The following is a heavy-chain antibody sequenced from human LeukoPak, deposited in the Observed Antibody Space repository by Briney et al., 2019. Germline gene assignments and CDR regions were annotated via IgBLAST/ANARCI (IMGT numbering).Heavy chain of an antibody. D-gene: IGHD6-13*01. V-gene: IGHV4-39*01. CDR3: ARWGIAAADWFDP. Sequence: SETLSLTCTVSGGSISSSSYYWGWIRQPPGKGLEWIGSIYYSGSTYYNPSFKSRVTISVDTSKNQFSLKLSSVTAADTAVYYCARWGIAAADWFDPWGQGTLVTVSS. CDR2: IYYSGST. J-gene: IGHJ5*02. CDR1: GGSISSSSYY.